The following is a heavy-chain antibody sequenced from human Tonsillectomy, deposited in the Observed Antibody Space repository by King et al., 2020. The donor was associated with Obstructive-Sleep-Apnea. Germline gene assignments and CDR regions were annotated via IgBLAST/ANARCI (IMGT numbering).Heavy chain of an antibody. CDR2: IYISGST. V-gene: IGHV4-4*07. D-gene: IGHD3-10*01. CDR1: GGSISGYH. J-gene: IGHJ4*02. CDR3: ARERYGSGSYDNVYFDY. Sequence: VQLQESGPGLVKPSETLSLTCIVSGGSISGYHWSWLRQPAGKGLEWIGRIYISGSTNCNPSLKSRVTMSVDTSKNQFSLKLSSVTAADTAVYYCARERYGSGSYDNVYFDYWGQGTLVTVSS.